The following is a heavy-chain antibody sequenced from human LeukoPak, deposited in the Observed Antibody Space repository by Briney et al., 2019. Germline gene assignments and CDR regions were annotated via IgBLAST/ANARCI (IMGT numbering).Heavy chain of an antibody. J-gene: IGHJ4*02. CDR1: GDSISSGGYS. D-gene: IGHD6-19*01. V-gene: IGHV4-31*11. Sequence: PSETLSLTCAVSGDSISSGGYSWSWIRQPPGKGLEWIGYIYYSGSTYYNPSLKSRVTISVDTSKNQFSLKLSSVTAADTAVYYCARGPRIAVAVREIFDYWGQGTLVTVSS. CDR3: ARGPRIAVAVREIFDY. CDR2: IYYSGST.